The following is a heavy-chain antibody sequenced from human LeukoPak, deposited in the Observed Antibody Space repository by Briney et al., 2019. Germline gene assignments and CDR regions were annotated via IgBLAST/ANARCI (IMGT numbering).Heavy chain of an antibody. CDR2: IGKGGDT. V-gene: IGHV3-13*01. J-gene: IGHJ6*02. CDR1: GFTFSTYD. Sequence: GGSLRLSCVASGFTFSTYDMRWVRQATGKGLEWVSDIGKGGDTHYAGSVKGRFTISRDNAKNSLYLQMNSLRPGDTAVYYCVRDPSGWGMDVWGQGTTVTVSS. CDR3: VRDPSGWGMDV. D-gene: IGHD3-22*01.